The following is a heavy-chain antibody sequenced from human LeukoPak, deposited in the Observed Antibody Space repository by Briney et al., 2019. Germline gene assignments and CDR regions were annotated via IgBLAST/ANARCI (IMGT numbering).Heavy chain of an antibody. CDR2: ISAYNGNT. J-gene: IGHJ6*03. V-gene: IGHV1-18*01. CDR1: GYTFTSYG. D-gene: IGHD3-3*01. CDR3: AREGPNAYYDFWSGYYHYYYYMDV. Sequence: ASVKVSCKASGYTFTSYGISWVRQAPGQGLEWMGWISAYNGNTNYAQKLQGRVTMTTDTSTSTAYMELRSLGSDDTAVYYCAREGPNAYYDFWSGYYHYYYYMDVWGKGTTVTVSS.